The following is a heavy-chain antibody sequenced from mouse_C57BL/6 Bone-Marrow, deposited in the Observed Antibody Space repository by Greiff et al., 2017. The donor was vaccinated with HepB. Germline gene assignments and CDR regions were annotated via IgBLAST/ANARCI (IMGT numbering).Heavy chain of an antibody. Sequence: VQLKQSGGGLVQPGGSLKLSCAASGFTFSDYYMYWVRQTPEKRLEWVAYISNGGGSTYYPDTVKGRFTISRDNAKNTLYLQMSRLKSEDTAMYYCARRDYSNYAYAMDYWGQGTSVTVSS. D-gene: IGHD2-5*01. J-gene: IGHJ4*01. V-gene: IGHV5-12*01. CDR2: ISNGGGST. CDR1: GFTFSDYY. CDR3: ARRDYSNYAYAMDY.